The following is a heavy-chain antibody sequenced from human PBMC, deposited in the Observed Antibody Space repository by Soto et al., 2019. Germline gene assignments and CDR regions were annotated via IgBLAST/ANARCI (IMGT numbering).Heavy chain of an antibody. CDR3: TRELSGLYLLGMDV. D-gene: IGHD6-19*01. Sequence: GGSMRLSCTASGFTFADYAMSWFRQAPGKGLEWVGIIRSEANGGTTDYAASVKGRFTISREDSKRIAHLQMNSLKTEDTAVYYCTRELSGLYLLGMDVWGEGITVPVSS. CDR2: IRSEANGGTT. J-gene: IGHJ6*04. CDR1: GFTFADYA. V-gene: IGHV3-49*03.